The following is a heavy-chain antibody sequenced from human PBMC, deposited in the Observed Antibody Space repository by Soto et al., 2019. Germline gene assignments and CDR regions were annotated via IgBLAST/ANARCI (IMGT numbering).Heavy chain of an antibody. CDR3: AALGYYDGSGSSYYNYYSMHV. CDR2: IIPILGIA. V-gene: IGHV1-69*02. D-gene: IGHD3-10*01. Sequence: QVQLVQSGAEVKKPGFSVKVSCKASGGTFSSYTISWVRQAPGQGLEWMGRIIPILGIANYAQKFQGRVTITADKSTSTANMELSSVRSEDTAVYYCAALGYYDGSGSSYYNYYSMHVWGKETTVTVSS. CDR1: GGTFSSYT. J-gene: IGHJ6*03.